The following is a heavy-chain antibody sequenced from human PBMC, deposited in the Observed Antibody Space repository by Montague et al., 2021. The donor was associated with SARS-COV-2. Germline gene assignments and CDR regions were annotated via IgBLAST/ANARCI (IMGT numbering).Heavy chain of an antibody. CDR3: ARAVTTGIDWFDP. CDR2: VNYGGST. CDR1: SGSISSHY. Sequence: SETLSLTCTVSSGSISSHYWSWIRQPPGKGLEWIGYVNYGGSTNYNPSLKSRVSISLDTSKNQFSLRLNSVTAADTAVYYCARAVTTGIDWFDPWGLGTLVIVSS. V-gene: IGHV4-59*11. J-gene: IGHJ5*02. D-gene: IGHD4-17*01.